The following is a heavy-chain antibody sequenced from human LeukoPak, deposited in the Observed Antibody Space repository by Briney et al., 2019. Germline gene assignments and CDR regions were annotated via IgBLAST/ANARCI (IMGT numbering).Heavy chain of an antibody. Sequence: PGGSLRLPCAASGFTVSSNYMSWVRQAPGKGLEWVSVIYSGGSTYYADSVKGRFTISRDNSKNTLYLQMNSLRAEDTAVYYCAGSWVDTAMVTDFRPLGHFDYWGQGTLVTVSS. CDR3: AGSWVDTAMVTDFRPLGHFDY. J-gene: IGHJ4*02. D-gene: IGHD5-18*01. CDR2: IYSGGST. CDR1: GFTVSSNY. V-gene: IGHV3-66*01.